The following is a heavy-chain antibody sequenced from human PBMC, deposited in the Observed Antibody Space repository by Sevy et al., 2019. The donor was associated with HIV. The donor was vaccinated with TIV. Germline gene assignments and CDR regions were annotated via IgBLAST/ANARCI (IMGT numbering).Heavy chain of an antibody. J-gene: IGHJ4*02. Sequence: SETLSLTCTVSGGSVSTDSYYWSWIRQPPGKGLEWIGHLFYSGSTNYNPSLKSRVTISLDTSKNQFSLKLSSVTAADTAVYYCARCRSPYGDYATGSFDYWGQGALVTVSS. CDR3: ARCRSPYGDYATGSFDY. V-gene: IGHV4-61*01. CDR1: GGSVSTDSYY. CDR2: LFYSGST. D-gene: IGHD4-17*01.